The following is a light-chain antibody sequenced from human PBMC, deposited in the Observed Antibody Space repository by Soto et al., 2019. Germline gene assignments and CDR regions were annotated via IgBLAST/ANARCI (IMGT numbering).Light chain of an antibody. J-gene: IGLJ3*02. Sequence: QSVLTQSPSASASLGASVKLTCTLSSGHNTYAIAWHQQQPEKGPRYLMKLYSDGSHSKGDGIPDRFSGSSSGAERYLTISSLQSEDEADYYCQTWGTGSWVFGGGTKLTVL. CDR2: LYSDGSH. CDR3: QTWGTGSWV. V-gene: IGLV4-69*01. CDR1: SGHNTYA.